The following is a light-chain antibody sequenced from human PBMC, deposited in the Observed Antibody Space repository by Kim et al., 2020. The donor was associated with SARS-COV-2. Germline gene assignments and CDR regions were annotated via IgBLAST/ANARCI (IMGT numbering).Light chain of an antibody. J-gene: IGKJ5*01. V-gene: IGKV3-20*01. CDR1: QSVSSNS. CDR3: QYYGSSLIT. Sequence: EIVLTQSPGTLSLSPGERATLSCRASQSVSSNSLAWYQQKGGQPPRLIIYAASNSATGTPDRFSGSRATTDFTLTTSRLEPEDFALYYCQYYGSSLITFAQGKRLGI. CDR2: AAS.